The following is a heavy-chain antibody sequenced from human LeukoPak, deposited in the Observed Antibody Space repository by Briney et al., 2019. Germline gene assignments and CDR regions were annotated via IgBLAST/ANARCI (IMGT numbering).Heavy chain of an antibody. D-gene: IGHD1-26*01. J-gene: IGHJ3*02. CDR1: GFTFATNW. V-gene: IGHV5-51*01. Sequence: GESLKISCQTFGFTFATNWIGWVRQMPGKGLDCLGVIYPGDSDTRYSPSFQGQVTISADKSISTAYLLWSSLKASDTAIYYCARGAPASGFDICGQGTMVTVSS. CDR3: ARGAPASGFDI. CDR2: IYPGDSDT.